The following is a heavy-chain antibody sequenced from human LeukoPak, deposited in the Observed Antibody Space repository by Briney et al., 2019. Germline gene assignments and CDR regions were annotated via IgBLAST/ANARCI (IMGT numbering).Heavy chain of an antibody. Sequence: GSSVKVSCKASGGTFSSYAISWVRQAPGQGLEWMGGIIPIFGTANYAQKFQGRVTITADKSTSTVYMELSSLRSEDTAVYYCARVGGDGYNSDRSGYYYYMDVWGKGTTVTVSS. V-gene: IGHV1-69*06. CDR2: IIPIFGTA. J-gene: IGHJ6*03. D-gene: IGHD5-24*01. CDR1: GGTFSSYA. CDR3: ARVGGDGYNSDRSGYYYYMDV.